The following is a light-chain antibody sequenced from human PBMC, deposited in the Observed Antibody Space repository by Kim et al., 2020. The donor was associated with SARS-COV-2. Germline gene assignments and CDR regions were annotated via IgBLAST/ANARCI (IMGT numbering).Light chain of an antibody. J-gene: IGLJ1*01. CDR2: GKD. CDR3: NSRDDSGNHYV. V-gene: IGLV3-19*01. Sequence: ALGHTVSITCQGDTLRRYHASWYQQRPGQAPVLVIYGKDRRPSGIPDRFSGSSSGDTTSLTITGAQAEDEADFYCNSRDDSGNHYVFGPGTKVTVL. CDR1: TLRRYH.